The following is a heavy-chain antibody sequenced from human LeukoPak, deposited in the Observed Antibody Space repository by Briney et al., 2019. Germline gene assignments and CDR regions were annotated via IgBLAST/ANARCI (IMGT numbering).Heavy chain of an antibody. Sequence: PGGSLRLSCAASGITVSSNYMSWVRQAPGKGLEWVSIIYSDGTTLYADSVKGRFTISRDTSKNRLYLHMDSLGAEDTAIYYCTKVATTPVWASDYWGQGILVTVSS. J-gene: IGHJ4*02. CDR1: GITVSSNY. D-gene: IGHD1-1*01. CDR3: TKVATTPVWASDY. V-gene: IGHV3-53*01. CDR2: IYSDGTT.